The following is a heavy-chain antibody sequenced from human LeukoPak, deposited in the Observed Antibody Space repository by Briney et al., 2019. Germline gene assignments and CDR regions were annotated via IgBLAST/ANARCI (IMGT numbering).Heavy chain of an antibody. CDR3: ARGFLYDFRSGYELDGFDI. V-gene: IGHV3-11*04. Sequence: PGGSLRLSCAASGFSFSDYYMTWIRQAPGKGLEWISYISSRDDTIYYADSVKGRFTISRDNAKNSLYLQMNNLRADDTAIYYCARGFLYDFRSGYELDGFDIWGQGTMVTVSS. D-gene: IGHD3-3*01. CDR1: GFSFSDYY. CDR2: ISSRDDTI. J-gene: IGHJ3*02.